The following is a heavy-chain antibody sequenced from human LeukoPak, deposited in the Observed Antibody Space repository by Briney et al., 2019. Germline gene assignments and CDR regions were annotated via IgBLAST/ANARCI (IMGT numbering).Heavy chain of an antibody. D-gene: IGHD2-2*01. Sequence: GGSLRLSCAASGFTFSSYSMNWVRQAPGKGLEWVAFISGGSGYIYYADSVKGRFTISRDNAKNSLYLQMNSLRAEGTAVHDCVVGPIVTAADKYSGEGILVTVSS. CDR1: GFTFSSYS. V-gene: IGHV3-21*01. CDR2: ISGGSGYI. CDR3: VVGPIVTAADKY. J-gene: IGHJ4*02.